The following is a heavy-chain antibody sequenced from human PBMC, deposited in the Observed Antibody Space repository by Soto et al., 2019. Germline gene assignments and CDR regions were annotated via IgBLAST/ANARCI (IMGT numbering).Heavy chain of an antibody. J-gene: IGHJ6*02. CDR3: AKDTGGGYYKGYYYYGMDV. CDR2: ISWNSGSI. D-gene: IGHD3-3*01. V-gene: IGHV3-9*01. CDR1: GFTFDDYA. Sequence: GGSLRLSCAASGFTFDDYAMHWVRQAPGKGLEWVSGISWNSGSIGYADSVKGRFTISRDNAKNSLYLQMNSLRAEDTALYYCAKDTGGGYYKGYYYYGMDVWGQGTTVTVSS.